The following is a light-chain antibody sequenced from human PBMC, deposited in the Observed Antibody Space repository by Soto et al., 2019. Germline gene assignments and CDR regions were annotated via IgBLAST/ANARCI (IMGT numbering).Light chain of an antibody. Sequence: QSALTQPASVSGSPGQSITISCTGTSSDVGGYNYVSWYQQHPGKAPKVMICDVSNRPSGVSNRFSGSKSGNTASLAISGLQAEDEADYYCSSYTSSGTYVFGTGTKLTVL. J-gene: IGLJ1*01. V-gene: IGLV2-14*03. CDR3: SSYTSSGTYV. CDR2: DVS. CDR1: SSDVGGYNY.